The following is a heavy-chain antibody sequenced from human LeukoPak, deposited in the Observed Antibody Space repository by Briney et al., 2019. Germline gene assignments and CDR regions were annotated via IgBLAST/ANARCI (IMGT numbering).Heavy chain of an antibody. V-gene: IGHV4-30-2*01. J-gene: IGHJ2*01. CDR3: ARGAHYDYVWGSYRPKPQGYFDL. CDR1: GGSISSGGYS. CDR2: IYHSGST. Sequence: PSQTLSLTCAVSGGSISSGGYSWSWIRQPPGKGLEWIGYIYHSGSTYYNPSLKSRVTISVDRSKNQFSLKLSSVTAADTAVYYCARGAHYDYVWGSYRPKPQGYFDLWGRGTLVTVSS. D-gene: IGHD3-16*02.